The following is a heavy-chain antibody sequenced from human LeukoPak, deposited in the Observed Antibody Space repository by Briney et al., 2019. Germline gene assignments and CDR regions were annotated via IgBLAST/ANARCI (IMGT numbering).Heavy chain of an antibody. CDR3: AKDASSGFEY. CDR2: IRYDGNIE. Sequence: TGGSLRLSCAASGFTFSSFGMHWVRQAPGKALEWVAFIRYDGNIEYYADSVKGRFTISRDNSKNTLFLQMNSLRAEDTAVYYCAKDASSGFEYWGQGTLVSVSS. V-gene: IGHV3-30*02. J-gene: IGHJ4*02. D-gene: IGHD3-22*01. CDR1: GFTFSSFG.